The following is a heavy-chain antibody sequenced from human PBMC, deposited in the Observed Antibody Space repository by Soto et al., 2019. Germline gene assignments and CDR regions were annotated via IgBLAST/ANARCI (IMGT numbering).Heavy chain of an antibody. CDR3: ARGSGWYQYAFDL. CDR1: GGTFSRYA. D-gene: IGHD6-13*01. J-gene: IGHJ3*01. Sequence: QVQLVQSGAEVKKPGSSVEVSCMASGGTFSRYALSWIRQAPGRGLEWMGGIIPTFERPNYAQRFQGRLTIIADESTSTAYMELSSLRSDDMAVYYCARGSGWYQYAFDLWGQGTMVTVSS. V-gene: IGHV1-69*12. CDR2: IIPTFERP.